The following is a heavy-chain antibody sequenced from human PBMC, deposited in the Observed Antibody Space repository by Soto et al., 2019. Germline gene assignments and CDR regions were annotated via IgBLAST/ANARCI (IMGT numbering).Heavy chain of an antibody. CDR2: IIPIFGTA. J-gene: IGHJ6*02. V-gene: IGHV1-69*01. CDR1: GGTFSSYA. CDR3: ARDRGYGDYADYYYYGMDV. D-gene: IGHD4-17*01. Sequence: QVQLVQSGAEVKKPGSSVKVSCKASGGTFSSYAISWVRQAPGQGLEWMGGIIPIFGTANYAQKFQGRVTITADESTSTAYTELSSLRSDDTAVYYCARDRGYGDYADYYYYGMDVWGQGTTITVSS.